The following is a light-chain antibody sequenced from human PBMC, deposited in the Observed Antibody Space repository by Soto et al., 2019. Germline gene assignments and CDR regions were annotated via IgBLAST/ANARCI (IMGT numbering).Light chain of an antibody. CDR1: QSVSSSY. J-gene: IGKJ3*01. CDR3: QQYGSSPGA. CDR2: GAS. V-gene: IGKV3-20*01. Sequence: EIVLTQSPGTLSLSPGERATLSCRASQSVSSSYLAWYQQNTGQAPRLLIYGASSRATGIPDRFSGSGSGTDFTLTVSRVEPEDFAVYYCQQYGSSPGAFGPGTKVDIK.